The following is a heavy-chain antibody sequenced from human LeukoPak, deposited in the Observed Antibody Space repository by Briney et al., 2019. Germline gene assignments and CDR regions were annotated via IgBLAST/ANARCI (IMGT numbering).Heavy chain of an antibody. Sequence: SETLSLTCTVCGGSISSYYWSWIRQPAGKGVEWIGRIYTSGSTNYNPSLKSRVTMSVDTSKNQFSLKLSSVTAADTAVYYCARDSITMVRGPNWFDPWGQGTLVTVSS. D-gene: IGHD3-10*01. CDR1: GGSISSYY. J-gene: IGHJ5*02. V-gene: IGHV4-4*07. CDR3: ARDSITMVRGPNWFDP. CDR2: IYTSGST.